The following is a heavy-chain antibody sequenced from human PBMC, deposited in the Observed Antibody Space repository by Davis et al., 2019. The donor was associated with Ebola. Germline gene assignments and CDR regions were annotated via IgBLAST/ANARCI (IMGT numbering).Heavy chain of an antibody. CDR2: IYHSGTT. CDR3: ARVTSGSGSYYAFDFAF. V-gene: IGHV4-34*01. Sequence: PSETLSLTCAVYGGSFSGNYWSWIRQPPGKGLEWIGEIYHSGTTNYNPSLKSRVTISLDKSKNQFSLKLTSVTAAETAVYHCARVTSGSGSYYAFDFAFWGQGTLVTVSS. D-gene: IGHD3-10*01. J-gene: IGHJ4*02. CDR1: GGSFSGNY.